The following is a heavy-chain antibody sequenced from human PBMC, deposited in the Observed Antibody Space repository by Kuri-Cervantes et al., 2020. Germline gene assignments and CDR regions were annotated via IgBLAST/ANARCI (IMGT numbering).Heavy chain of an antibody. D-gene: IGHD2-15*01. CDR2: ISGSGGST. Sequence: GESLKISCAASGFTFSKYAKSWVRQAPGKGLEWVSAISGSGGSTYYADSVKGRFTISRDNSKNTLYLQMNSLRAEDTAVYYCAKGPVVAATLYYFDYWGQGTLVTVSS. CDR3: AKGPVVAATLYYFDY. J-gene: IGHJ4*02. CDR1: GFTFSKYA. V-gene: IGHV3-23*01.